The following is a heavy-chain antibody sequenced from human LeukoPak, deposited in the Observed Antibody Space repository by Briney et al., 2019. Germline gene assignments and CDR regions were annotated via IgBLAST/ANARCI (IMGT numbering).Heavy chain of an antibody. CDR1: GFTFSSFS. CDR2: ISSSSSYI. CDR3: ARVTIFGVDDAFDI. V-gene: IGHV3-21*01. D-gene: IGHD3-3*01. Sequence: GGSLRLSCAASGFTFSSFSMNWVRQAPGKGLEWVSSISSSSSYIYYADSLKGRFTISRDNAKNSPYLQMNSLTVEDTAVYYCARVTIFGVDDAFDIWGQGTMVTVSS. J-gene: IGHJ3*02.